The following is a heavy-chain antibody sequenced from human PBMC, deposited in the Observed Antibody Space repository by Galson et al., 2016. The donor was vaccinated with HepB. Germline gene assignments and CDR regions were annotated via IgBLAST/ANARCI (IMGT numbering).Heavy chain of an antibody. CDR3: SKAYSGGSPYRAFDF. D-gene: IGHD2-15*01. V-gene: IGHV3-23*01. J-gene: IGHJ3*01. CDR1: GFSFSTYT. Sequence: SLRLSCAASGFSFSTYTMGWVHQAPGKGLEWVSTFDFHTGWTLYADSVKGLFTISRDTSKNTLYLQMNSLRVEDTAIYYCSKAYSGGSPYRAFDFRGQGTVVTVS. CDR2: FDFHTGWT.